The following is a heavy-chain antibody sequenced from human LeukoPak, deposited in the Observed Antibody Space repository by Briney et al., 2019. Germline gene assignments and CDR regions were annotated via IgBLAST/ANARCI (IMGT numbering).Heavy chain of an antibody. Sequence: PGGSLRLSCAASGFSFSSYSMNWVRQAPGKGLEWIGEINHSGTTNYNPSFKSRVTMSADMSKNEFSLKMNSLTAADTAVYYCATIVVRGSQSWFDPWGQGTLVTVSS. CDR2: INHSGTT. D-gene: IGHD3-10*01. V-gene: IGHV4-34*08. CDR3: ATIVVRGSQSWFDP. CDR1: GFSFSSYS. J-gene: IGHJ5*02.